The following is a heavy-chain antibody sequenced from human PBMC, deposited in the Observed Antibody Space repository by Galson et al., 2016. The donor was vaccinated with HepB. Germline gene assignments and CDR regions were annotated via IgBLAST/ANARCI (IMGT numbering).Heavy chain of an antibody. J-gene: IGHJ5*02. D-gene: IGHD5-24*01. CDR2: IIPMFGPA. Sequence: SVKVSCKASGGTFSSYGVSWVRQAPGQGLEWMGGIIPMFGPANYAQKFQDRVTITADETTTTVYMELSSLSSEDTAVYYCAKTITGFDPWGQRTLVTVSS. CDR1: GGTFSSYG. CDR3: AKTITGFDP. V-gene: IGHV1-69*13.